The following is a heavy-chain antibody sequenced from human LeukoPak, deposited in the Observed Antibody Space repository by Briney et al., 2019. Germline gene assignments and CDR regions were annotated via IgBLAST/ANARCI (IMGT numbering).Heavy chain of an antibody. J-gene: IGHJ6*02. Sequence: SETLSLTCTVSGDSISSYYWSWIRQPAGKGLEWIGRIHTSGSTNHNPSLTSRVTMSVDTSKNQFSLKLSSVTAADTAVYYCARVKIAAAGINYYYGMDVWGQGTTVTVSS. CDR3: ARVKIAAAGINYYYGMDV. V-gene: IGHV4-4*07. CDR2: IHTSGST. CDR1: GDSISSYY. D-gene: IGHD6-13*01.